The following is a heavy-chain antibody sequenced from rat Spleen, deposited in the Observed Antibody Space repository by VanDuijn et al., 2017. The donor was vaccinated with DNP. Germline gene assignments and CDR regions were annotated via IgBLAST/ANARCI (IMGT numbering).Heavy chain of an antibody. CDR3: ARHPLYGGYMYFDS. V-gene: IGHV5-22*01. CDR2: ISYDGSHS. D-gene: IGHD1-11*01. Sequence: EVQLVESGGGLVQPGRSLKLSCAASGFTFSDYYMAWVRQAPTKGLEWVAYISYDGSHSNYGDSVKGRFTISRDNGKNTLYLQMDSLQSEDTATYYCARHPLYGGYMYFDSWGQGVMVTVSS. J-gene: IGHJ2*01. CDR1: GFTFSDYY.